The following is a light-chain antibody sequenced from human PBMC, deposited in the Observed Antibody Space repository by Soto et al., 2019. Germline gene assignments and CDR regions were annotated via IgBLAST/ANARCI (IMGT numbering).Light chain of an antibody. CDR1: QSVDSY. Sequence: EIVLTQSPVTLSLSPGARATLSCSASQSVDSYLAWYQQKPVQAPRLLIYDVSNRATGIPARFSGSGSGTAFTLTISSLEPGDFAVYYCQQRNDWQVTFGQGTRLEIK. CDR2: DVS. J-gene: IGKJ5*01. V-gene: IGKV3-11*01. CDR3: QQRNDWQVT.